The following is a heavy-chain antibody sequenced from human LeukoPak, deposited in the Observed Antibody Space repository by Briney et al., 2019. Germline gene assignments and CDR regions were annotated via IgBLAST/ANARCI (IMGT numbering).Heavy chain of an antibody. Sequence: SETLSLTCAVYGGSFSGYYWSWIRQPPGKGLEWIGEINHSGSTNYNPSLKSRVTISVDTSKNQFSLKLSSVTAADTAVYYCARGRGVDTAMAALLYYYYMDVWGKGTTVTISS. V-gene: IGHV4-34*01. CDR3: ARGRGVDTAMAALLYYYYMDV. J-gene: IGHJ6*03. D-gene: IGHD5-18*01. CDR1: GGSFSGYY. CDR2: INHSGST.